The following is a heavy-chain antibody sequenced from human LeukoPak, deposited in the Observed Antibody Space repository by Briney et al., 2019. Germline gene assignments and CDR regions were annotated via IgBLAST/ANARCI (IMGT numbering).Heavy chain of an antibody. V-gene: IGHV3-20*04. CDR3: ARAPITSPFYFDY. CDR1: GFAFDEHG. Sequence: GGSLRLSCTASGFAFDEHGLTWVRQVPGKGLEWVSGINWSGKSTSYGDPVRGRFTISRDNAKNSLSLQMDSLRAEDTALYYCARAPITSPFYFDYWGQGTLVTVSS. D-gene: IGHD2-2*01. CDR2: INWSGKST. J-gene: IGHJ4*02.